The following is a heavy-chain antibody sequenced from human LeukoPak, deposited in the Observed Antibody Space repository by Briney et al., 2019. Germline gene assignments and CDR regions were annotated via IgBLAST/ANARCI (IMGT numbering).Heavy chain of an antibody. CDR2: INHSGST. Sequence: SETLSLTCAVYGGSFSGYYWSWVRQPPGKGLEWIGEINHSGSTNYNPSLKSRVTISVDTSKNQFSLKLSSVTAADTAVYYCARGYCSSTSCYNFDYWGQGTLVTVSS. CDR3: ARGYCSSTSCYNFDY. J-gene: IGHJ4*02. D-gene: IGHD2-2*02. V-gene: IGHV4-34*01. CDR1: GGSFSGYY.